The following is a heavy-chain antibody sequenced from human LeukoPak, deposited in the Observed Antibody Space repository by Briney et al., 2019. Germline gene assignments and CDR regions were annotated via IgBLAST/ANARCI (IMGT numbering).Heavy chain of an antibody. J-gene: IGHJ4*02. CDR2: TFYRSEWYS. Sequence: SQTLSLTCAISGDSVSSNSAAWNWIRQSPSRGLEWLGRTFYRSEWYSDYAVSVKSRITIKPGTSKNQFSLQLNSVTPEDAALYYCAREFTIIGGIINPFDYWGQGALVTVSS. V-gene: IGHV6-1*01. D-gene: IGHD3-10*01. CDR1: GDSVSSNSAA. CDR3: AREFTIIGGIINPFDY.